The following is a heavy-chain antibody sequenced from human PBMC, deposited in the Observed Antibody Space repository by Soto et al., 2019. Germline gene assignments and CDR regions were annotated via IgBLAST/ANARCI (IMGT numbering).Heavy chain of an antibody. V-gene: IGHV4-59*01. Sequence: QVQLQESGPGLVKPSETLSLTCTVSGGSISSYYWSWIRQPPGKGLEWLGYIYYSGSTNYSPSLKSLVTISVDTSKNQFSLKLSSVTAADTAVYYCARSAPHYDYIWGSYRMEFDYWCQGTLVPVSS. CDR1: GGSISSYY. J-gene: IGHJ4*02. CDR3: ARSAPHYDYIWGSYRMEFDY. CDR2: IYYSGST. D-gene: IGHD3-16*02.